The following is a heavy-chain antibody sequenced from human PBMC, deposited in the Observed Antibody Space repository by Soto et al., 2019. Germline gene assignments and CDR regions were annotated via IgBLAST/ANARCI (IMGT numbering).Heavy chain of an antibody. Sequence: ASVKVSCKASGYTFTSYAMHWVRQAPGQRLEWMGWINAGNGNTKYSQKFQGRVTMTEDTSTDTAYMELSSLRSEDTAVYYCATVKDYYDSSGYYYGFLGYFQHWGQGTLVTVSS. CDR2: INAGNGNT. J-gene: IGHJ1*01. D-gene: IGHD3-22*01. V-gene: IGHV1-3*01. CDR1: GYTFTSYA. CDR3: ATVKDYYDSSGYYYGFLGYFQH.